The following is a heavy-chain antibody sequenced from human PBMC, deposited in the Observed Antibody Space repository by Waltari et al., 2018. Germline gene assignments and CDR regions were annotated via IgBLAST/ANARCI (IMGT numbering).Heavy chain of an antibody. J-gene: IGHJ2*01. D-gene: IGHD1-1*01. CDR3: ARDVVDSNYWEGYFDL. CDR2: IIPLLGVT. CDR1: GGTFSSYG. Sequence: QVQLVQSGAEVKKPGSSVKVSCKTAGGTFSSYGISWVRQAPGQGLEWVGSIIPLLGVTNYAQQLLGRVTMTADKSTNTAYMELSSLRSEDTAVYYCARDVVDSNYWEGYFDLWGRGTLVAVSS. V-gene: IGHV1-69*04.